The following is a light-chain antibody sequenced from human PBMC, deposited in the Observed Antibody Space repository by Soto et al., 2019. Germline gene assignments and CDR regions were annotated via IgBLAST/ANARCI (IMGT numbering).Light chain of an antibody. CDR1: QTVRNNY. J-gene: IGKJ1*01. V-gene: IGKV3-20*01. Sequence: EFVLTQSPGTLSLSPGDSATLSCRDSQTVRNNYLAWYQQKTGQAPRLLIYDESYRATGIPDRFSGSGSGTDLNLTISRLEPEDFAVYYCQNYGSSRGACGQGTKVDIK. CDR2: DES. CDR3: QNYGSSRGA.